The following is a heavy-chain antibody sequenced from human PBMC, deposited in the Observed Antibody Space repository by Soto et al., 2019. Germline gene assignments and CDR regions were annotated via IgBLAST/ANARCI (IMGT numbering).Heavy chain of an antibody. Sequence: ASVKVSCKVSGYTLTDLSIHWVRQAPGKGLEWMGSFDREDDEAIYAQKFQGRVTMTEDTSTDTAYMELSSLRSEDTAVYYCANSITGTQSPDYWGQGTLVTVSS. J-gene: IGHJ4*02. CDR2: FDREDDEA. D-gene: IGHD1-20*01. V-gene: IGHV1-24*01. CDR1: GYTLTDLS. CDR3: ANSITGTQSPDY.